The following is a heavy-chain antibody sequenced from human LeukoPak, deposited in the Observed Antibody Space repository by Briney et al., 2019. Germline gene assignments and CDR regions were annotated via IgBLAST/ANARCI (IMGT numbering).Heavy chain of an antibody. V-gene: IGHV1-18*01. Sequence: ASVKVSCKASGYTFTSYGISWVRQTPGQGPEWMGWINGDSGSTKYSQNLQGRVTMTTDTSTSTAYMELRSLRSDDTAVYYCARVTGVGRLDCWGQGTLVTVSS. D-gene: IGHD7-27*01. CDR3: ARVTGVGRLDC. J-gene: IGHJ4*02. CDR1: GYTFTSYG. CDR2: INGDSGST.